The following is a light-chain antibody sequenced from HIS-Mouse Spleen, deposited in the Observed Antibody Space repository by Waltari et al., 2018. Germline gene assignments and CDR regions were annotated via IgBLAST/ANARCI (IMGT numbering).Light chain of an antibody. CDR3: QQYGSSPYT. CDR2: GAS. J-gene: IGKJ2*01. V-gene: IGKV3-20*01. Sequence: EIVLTQSPGTLSLSPGERATLSCRASQSVSSSYLACYQQKPGKAPRILIYGASSRATGIPDRFSGSGSGTDFTLTISRLEPEDFAVYYCQQYGSSPYTFGQGTKLEIK. CDR1: QSVSSSY.